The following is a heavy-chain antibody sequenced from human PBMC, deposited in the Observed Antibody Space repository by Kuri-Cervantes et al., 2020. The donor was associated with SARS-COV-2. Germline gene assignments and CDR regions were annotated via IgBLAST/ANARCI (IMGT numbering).Heavy chain of an antibody. V-gene: IGHV1-46*01. J-gene: IGHJ6*02. Sequence: GESLKISCAAFDFSVSGRGVHWVRQAPGQGLEWMGIINPSGGSTSYAQKFQGRVTMTRDTSTSTVYMELSSLRSEDTAVYYCARSHLRITGTPEDYYYYGMDVWGQGTTVTVSS. CDR2: INPSGGST. D-gene: IGHD1-7*01. CDR3: ARSHLRITGTPEDYYYYGMDV. CDR1: DFSVSGRG.